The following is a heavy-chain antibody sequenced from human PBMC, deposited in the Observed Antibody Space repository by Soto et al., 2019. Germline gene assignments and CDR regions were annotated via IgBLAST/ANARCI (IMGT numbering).Heavy chain of an antibody. J-gene: IGHJ6*02. Sequence: QVQLQQSGPGLVKPSETLSLTCTVSSGPSRSHNWGWIRQPPGGGLEWIGYIYHTGETSYNPSLSSRVTISADTSTNHISLTLRSVTAADTAVYYCVRQGIGDLHGLVDVWGQGTRVSVSS. V-gene: IGHV4-59*08. D-gene: IGHD3-10*01. CDR2: IYHTGET. CDR1: SGPSRSHN. CDR3: VRQGIGDLHGLVDV.